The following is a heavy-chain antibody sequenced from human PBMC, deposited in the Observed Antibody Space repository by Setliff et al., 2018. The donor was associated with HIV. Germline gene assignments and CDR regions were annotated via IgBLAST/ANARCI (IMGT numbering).Heavy chain of an antibody. J-gene: IGHJ4*02. CDR1: GSTFITYH. CDR3: ARISIAVAGHYFDY. D-gene: IGHD6-19*01. V-gene: IGHV1-46*01. Sequence: VSVKVSCKASGSTFITYHVHWVRQAPGQGLEWMGIINPNTGSTSYAQKFQGRVTISKDTSKNQVVLTMTNMDPVDTATYYCARISIAVAGHYFDYWGQGTLVTVSS. CDR2: INPNTGST.